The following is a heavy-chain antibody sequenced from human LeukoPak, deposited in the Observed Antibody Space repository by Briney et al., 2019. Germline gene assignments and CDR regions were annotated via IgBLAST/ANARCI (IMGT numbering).Heavy chain of an antibody. CDR1: GGSIRNYY. V-gene: IGHV4-4*07. CDR3: ARDSRGYYYGGFDP. J-gene: IGHJ5*02. Sequence: SETLSLTCIVSGGSIRNYYWSWIRQPAGKGLEWIGHIYSSESTDYNPSLKSRVTISVDTSKNQFSLRLSSVTAADTAVYYCARDSRGYYYGGFDPWGQGTLVTVSS. D-gene: IGHD3-22*01. CDR2: IYSSEST.